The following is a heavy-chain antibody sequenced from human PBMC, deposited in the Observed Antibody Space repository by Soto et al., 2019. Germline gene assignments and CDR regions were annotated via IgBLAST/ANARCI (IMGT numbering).Heavy chain of an antibody. CDR1: GGAFSSFA. CDR3: VRGVIPATIKVSWFDP. V-gene: IGHV1-69*06. Sequence: QVQLVQSGAEVKQPGSSVKVSCKTSGGAFSSFAIHWVRQAPGQGLEWMGGIIPILRTPNYAPKFQGRVTITADTFTTTAYMELSSLRFEDTAIYYCVRGVIPATIKVSWFDPWGQGTLVTVSS. J-gene: IGHJ5*02. D-gene: IGHD2-2*01. CDR2: IIPILRTP.